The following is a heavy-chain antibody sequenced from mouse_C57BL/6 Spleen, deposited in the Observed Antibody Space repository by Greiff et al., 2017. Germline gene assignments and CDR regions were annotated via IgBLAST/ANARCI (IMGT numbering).Heavy chain of an antibody. CDR3: ARGDGSSLYYYAMDY. CDR1: GYTFTSYW. V-gene: IGHV1-69*01. D-gene: IGHD1-1*01. Sequence: QVQLQQSGAELVMPGASVKLSCKASGYTFTSYWMHWVKQRPGQGLEWIGEIDPSDSYTNYNQKFKGKSTLTVDKSSSTAYMQLRSLTSEDSAVYYCARGDGSSLYYYAMDYWGQGTSVTVSS. CDR2: IDPSDSYT. J-gene: IGHJ4*01.